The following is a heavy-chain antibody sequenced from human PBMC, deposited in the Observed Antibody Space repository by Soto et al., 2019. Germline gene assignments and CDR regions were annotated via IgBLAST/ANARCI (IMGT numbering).Heavy chain of an antibody. CDR1: GDSISNSRYY. CDR3: ACALRYFDF. V-gene: IGHV4-39*01. J-gene: IGHJ4*02. CDR2: VYSGGNT. Sequence: SETLSLTCTVSGDSISNSRYYWAWIRQSPGQGFEWIATVYSGGNTYYNPSLKSPVTMSVDTSKNQFSLKLDSVTAADTALYFCACALRYFDFWGQGALLTVSS.